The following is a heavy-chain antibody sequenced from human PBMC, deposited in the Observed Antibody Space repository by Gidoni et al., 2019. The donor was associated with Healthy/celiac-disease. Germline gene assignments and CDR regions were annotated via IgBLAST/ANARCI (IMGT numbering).Heavy chain of an antibody. Sequence: QVQLQQRGAGLLKPSETLSLTCAAYGGFFSGYYSSWIRQPPGKGLEWIGEINHSGSTNYNPSHKSRVTISVYTSRNQFSLKLSSVTAADTAVYYCARGSRLRYFAIVTKYYYYGMDVWGQGTTVTVSS. V-gene: IGHV4-34*01. D-gene: IGHD3-9*01. CDR3: ARGSRLRYFAIVTKYYYYGMDV. CDR2: INHSGST. CDR1: GGFFSGYY. J-gene: IGHJ6*02.